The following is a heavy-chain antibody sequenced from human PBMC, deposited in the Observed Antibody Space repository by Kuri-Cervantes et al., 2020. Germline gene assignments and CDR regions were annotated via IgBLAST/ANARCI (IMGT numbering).Heavy chain of an antibody. Sequence: GSLRLSCTVYGGSISSSSYYWGWIRQPPGKGLEWIGSIYYSGSTYYNPSLKSRVTISVDTSKNQFSLKLSSVTAADTAVYYCARRGNSGWFQYFDYWGQGTLVTVSS. D-gene: IGHD6-19*01. CDR2: IYYSGST. CDR3: ARRGNSGWFQYFDY. V-gene: IGHV4-39*07. J-gene: IGHJ4*02. CDR1: GGSISSSSYY.